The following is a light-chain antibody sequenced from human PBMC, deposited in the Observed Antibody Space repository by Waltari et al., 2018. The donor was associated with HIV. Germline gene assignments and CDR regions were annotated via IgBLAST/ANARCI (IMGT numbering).Light chain of an antibody. CDR2: DVS. Sequence: QSALTQPASVSGSPGQSITISCTGTSSDVGGYHYVSWYQQHPGKAPKLMIYDVSKRPSGVSNRFSGSKSGNTASLTISGLQAEDEADYYCCSYAGSYTLVFGTGTKVTVL. CDR3: CSYAGSYTLV. CDR1: SSDVGGYHY. J-gene: IGLJ1*01. V-gene: IGLV2-14*01.